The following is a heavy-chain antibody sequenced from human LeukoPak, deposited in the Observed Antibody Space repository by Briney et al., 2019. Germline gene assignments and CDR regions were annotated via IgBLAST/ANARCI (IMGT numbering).Heavy chain of an antibody. V-gene: IGHV6-1*01. CDR1: GDSVSSNSAT. CDR3: TRAGSYGYYWYFDL. Sequence: SHTLSLTCAISGDSVSSNSATWNWIRQSPSRGLEWLGRTYYRSKWYNDYAVSVKSRITINPDTSKNQFSLQLNSVTPEDTAVYYCTRAGSYGYYWYFDLWGRGTLVTVSS. D-gene: IGHD5-18*01. J-gene: IGHJ2*01. CDR2: TYYRSKWYN.